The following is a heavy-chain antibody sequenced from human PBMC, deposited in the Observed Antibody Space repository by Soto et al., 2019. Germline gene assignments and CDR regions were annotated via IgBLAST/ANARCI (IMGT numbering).Heavy chain of an antibody. CDR2: IYSGGDT. CDR1: GFTVSRNY. V-gene: IGHV3-66*01. D-gene: IGHD3-22*01. CDR3: AKDTYYHDSSGFYIFDY. J-gene: IGHJ4*02. Sequence: GGSLRLSCAASGFTVSRNYMSWVRQAPGKGLEWVSVIYSGGDTYYADSVKGRFTISRDNSKNTLYLQIDSLRAEDTAVYYCAKDTYYHDSSGFYIFDYWGQGTLVTVSS.